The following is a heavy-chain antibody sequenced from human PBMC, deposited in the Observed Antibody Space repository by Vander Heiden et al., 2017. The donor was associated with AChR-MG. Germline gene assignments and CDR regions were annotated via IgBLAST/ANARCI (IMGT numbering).Heavy chain of an antibody. D-gene: IGHD1-26*01. CDR2: ISYDGSNK. J-gene: IGHJ3*02. CDR1: GFTFSSYG. CDR3: AKDHSGSRAFDI. V-gene: IGHV3-30*18. Sequence: QVQLVESGGGVVQPGRSLRLSCAASGFTFSSYGMHWVRQAPGKGLEWVAVISYDGSNKYYADSVKGRFTISRDNSKNTLYLQMNSLRAEDTAVYYCAKDHSGSRAFDIWGQGTMVTVSS.